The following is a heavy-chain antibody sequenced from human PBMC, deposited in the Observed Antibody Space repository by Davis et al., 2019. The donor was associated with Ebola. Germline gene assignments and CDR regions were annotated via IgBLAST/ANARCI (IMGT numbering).Heavy chain of an antibody. Sequence: SETLSLTCTVSGGSIRSSSHYWGWTRQPPGKGLEWMGSIFRTGSTSYNPSLKSRVTISLDTSKNPFSLKLSSVTAADTAVYYCARQSSSSWGDYWGQGTLVTVSS. D-gene: IGHD6-6*01. V-gene: IGHV4-39*01. J-gene: IGHJ4*02. CDR3: ARQSSSSWGDY. CDR1: GGSIRSSSHY. CDR2: IFRTGST.